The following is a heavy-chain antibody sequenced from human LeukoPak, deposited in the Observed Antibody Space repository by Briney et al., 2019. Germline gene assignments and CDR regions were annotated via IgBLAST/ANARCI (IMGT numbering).Heavy chain of an antibody. V-gene: IGHV4-34*01. D-gene: IGHD3-22*01. CDR1: GGSFSGYY. J-gene: IGHJ3*02. CDR3: ARHDSSGPYNAFDI. Sequence: SETLSLTCAVYGGSFSGYYWSWIRQPPGKGLEWIGSIYYSGSTYYNPSLKSRVTISVDTSKNHLSLKLSSVTAADTAVYYCARHDSSGPYNAFDIWGQGTMVTVSS. CDR2: IYYSGST.